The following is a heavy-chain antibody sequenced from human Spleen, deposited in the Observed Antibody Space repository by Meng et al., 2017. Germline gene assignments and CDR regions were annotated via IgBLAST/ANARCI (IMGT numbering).Heavy chain of an antibody. D-gene: IGHD7-27*01. CDR1: GYTFTGYY. CDR2: INPKSGAT. CDR3: ARGIWASPDYYDY. Sequence: ASVKVSCKASGYTFTGYYMHWVRQAPGQGLEWMGRINPKSGATDYAQKFQGRVTMTRDTSISTAYMELNRLRSDDTAVYYCARGIWASPDYYDYWGQGTLVTVSS. J-gene: IGHJ4*02. V-gene: IGHV1-2*06.